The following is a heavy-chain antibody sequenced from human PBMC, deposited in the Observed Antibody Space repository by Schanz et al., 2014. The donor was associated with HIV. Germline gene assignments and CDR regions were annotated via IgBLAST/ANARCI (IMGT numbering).Heavy chain of an antibody. CDR1: GFTFSSYA. D-gene: IGHD6-19*01. CDR2: ISHDGRDQ. J-gene: IGHJ3*01. V-gene: IGHV3-30*04. CDR3: AREGESSGRAGLFDL. Sequence: QVQLVESGGGVVQPGRSLRLSCAASGFTFSSYAMHWVRQAPDKGLDWVAVISHDGRDQFYADAVKGRFTISRDNSKNTLYLQMNSLRAEDTAVYYCAREGESSGRAGLFDLWGQGAMVTVSS.